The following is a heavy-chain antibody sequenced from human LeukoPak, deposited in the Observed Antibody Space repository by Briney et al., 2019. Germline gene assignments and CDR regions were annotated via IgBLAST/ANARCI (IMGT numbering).Heavy chain of an antibody. CDR1: GFTFSSYA. D-gene: IGHD6-19*01. CDR3: AKWLANYYYYGMDV. J-gene: IGHJ6*02. CDR2: ISGSGGST. Sequence: GGSLRLSCAASGFTFSSYAMSWVRQAPGKGLEWVSAISGSGGSTYYADSVKGRFTISRDNSKNTLYLQMNSLRAEDTAVYYCAKWLANYYYYGMDVWGQGTTVTVSS. V-gene: IGHV3-23*01.